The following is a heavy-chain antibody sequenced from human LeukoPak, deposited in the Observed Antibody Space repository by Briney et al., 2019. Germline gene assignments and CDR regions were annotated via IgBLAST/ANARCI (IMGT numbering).Heavy chain of an antibody. CDR2: IGGGTTST. V-gene: IGHV3-23*01. CDR3: AKRMSAAGTSSYYYFDY. J-gene: IGHJ4*02. CDR1: GFIVSTYA. Sequence: GGPLRLSCAASGFIVSTYAMSWVRQAPGKGLEWVSTIGGGTTSTYYADSVKGRFTISRDNSKSTLYLQMNSLRAEDTAVYYCAKRMSAAGTSSYYYFDYWGQGTLVTVSS. D-gene: IGHD6-25*01.